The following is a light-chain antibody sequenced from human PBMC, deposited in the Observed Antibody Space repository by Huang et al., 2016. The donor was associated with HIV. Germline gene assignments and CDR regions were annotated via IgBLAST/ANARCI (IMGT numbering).Light chain of an antibody. CDR3: QQYGNSPPWT. Sequence: EIVLTQSPGTLSLSPGERATLSCRASQSLNSTYLAWYQQKPGQAPRQLIYGASSRATGLPDRFRGSGSGTDFTLTISRLESEDVAVYYCQQYGNSPPWTFGQGTRVEIK. J-gene: IGKJ1*01. CDR1: QSLNSTY. CDR2: GAS. V-gene: IGKV3-20*01.